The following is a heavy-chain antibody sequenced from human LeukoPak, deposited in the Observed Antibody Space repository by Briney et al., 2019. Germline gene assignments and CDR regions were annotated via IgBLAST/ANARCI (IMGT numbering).Heavy chain of an antibody. CDR1: GGSISSGSYY. J-gene: IGHJ4*02. Sequence: SETLSLTCTVSGGSISSGSYYWSWIRQPAGKGLEWIGSIYHSGDTYYNPSLKSRVTISVDTSKNQFSLKLDSVTAADTAVYYCAKGTSSGWYYFDYWGQGTLVTVSS. V-gene: IGHV4-39*07. CDR2: IYHSGDT. CDR3: AKGTSSGWYYFDY. D-gene: IGHD6-19*01.